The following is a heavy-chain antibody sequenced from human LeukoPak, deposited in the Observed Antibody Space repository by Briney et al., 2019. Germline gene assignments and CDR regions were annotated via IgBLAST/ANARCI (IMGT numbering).Heavy chain of an antibody. D-gene: IGHD5-12*01. CDR2: INSDGSST. V-gene: IGHV3-74*01. J-gene: IGHJ4*02. Sequence: GGSLRLSCAASGFTFSSYWMHWVRQAPGKGLVWVSRINSDGSSTSYADSVKGRFTISRDNAKNTLYLQMNSLRAEDTAVYYCTRARYSGYDKYYIDYWGQGTLATVSS. CDR1: GFTFSSYW. CDR3: TRARYSGYDKYYIDY.